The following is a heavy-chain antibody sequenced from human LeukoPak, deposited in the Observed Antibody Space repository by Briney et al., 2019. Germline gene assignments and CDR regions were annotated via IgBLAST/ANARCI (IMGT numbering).Heavy chain of an antibody. D-gene: IGHD5-18*01. Sequence: GGSLRLSCAASGFTFSDYYMSWIRQAPGKGLEWVSYISSSGSTIYYADSVKGRFTISRENAKNSLYLQMNSLRAEDTAVYYCAREAGRWNGYSYGNSPVDYWGQGTLVTVSS. V-gene: IGHV3-11*01. CDR2: ISSSGSTI. CDR1: GFTFSDYY. J-gene: IGHJ4*02. CDR3: AREAGRWNGYSYGNSPVDY.